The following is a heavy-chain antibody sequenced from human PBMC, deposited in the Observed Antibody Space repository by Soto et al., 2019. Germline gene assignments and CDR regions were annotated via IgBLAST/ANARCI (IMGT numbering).Heavy chain of an antibody. V-gene: IGHV4-39*07. J-gene: IGHJ6*02. CDR2: INFSGST. CDR1: GASISSGSSY. D-gene: IGHD2-21*02. CDR3: ARDLWGYCGTDCYPLDV. Sequence: SETLSLTCAVSGASISSGSSYWGWLRQPPGKGLEWIAKINFSGSTYYNPSLKSRVTISVDTSKNQFFLKLNSVTAADTAVYYCARDLWGYCGTDCYPLDVRGQGTTVTVSS.